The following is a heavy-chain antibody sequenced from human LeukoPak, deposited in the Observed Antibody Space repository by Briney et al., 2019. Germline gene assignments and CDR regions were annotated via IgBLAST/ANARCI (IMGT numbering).Heavy chain of an antibody. D-gene: IGHD3-22*01. Sequence: PSETLSLTCTVSGGSISSGGYYWSCVRQHPGKGLEWIGYIYYSGSTYYNPSLKSRVTISVDTSKNQFSLKLSSVTAADTAVYYCARDYYDSSGRYFDYWGQGTLVTVSS. V-gene: IGHV4-31*03. CDR1: GGSISSGGYY. J-gene: IGHJ4*02. CDR3: ARDYYDSSGRYFDY. CDR2: IYYSGST.